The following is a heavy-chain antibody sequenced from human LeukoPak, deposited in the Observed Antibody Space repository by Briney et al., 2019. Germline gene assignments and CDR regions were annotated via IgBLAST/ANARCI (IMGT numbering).Heavy chain of an antibody. Sequence: GRSLRPSCAASGFTLSSYAMHWVRQAPGTGLEGVAVISSEGFKEYYADSVKGRFTNSRDKSKNTLYLQMNSLRAEDTAVYYCARDYDILTGYFRGPFDFWGEGTRGTVSS. D-gene: IGHD3-9*01. CDR1: GFTLSSYA. CDR2: ISSEGFKE. V-gene: IGHV3-30-3*01. J-gene: IGHJ4*02. CDR3: ARDYDILTGYFRGPFDF.